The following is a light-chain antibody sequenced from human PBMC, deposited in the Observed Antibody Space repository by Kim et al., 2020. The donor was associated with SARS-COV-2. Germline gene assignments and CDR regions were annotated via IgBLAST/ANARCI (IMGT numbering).Light chain of an antibody. CDR2: EVS. CDR1: STDVRSYNL. J-gene: IGLJ1*01. V-gene: IGLV2-23*02. CDR3: CSYAGSGTGV. Sequence: GQSITISCTGTSTDVRSYNLVSWYQQHPGKAPKLMIYEVSKRPSGVSNRFSGSKSGNTASLTISGLHAEDEADYYCCSYAGSGTGVFGTGTKVTVL.